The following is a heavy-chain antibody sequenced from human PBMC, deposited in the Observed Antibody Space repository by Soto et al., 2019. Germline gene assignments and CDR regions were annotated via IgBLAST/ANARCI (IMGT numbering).Heavy chain of an antibody. CDR1: GFIFSSHG. Sequence: GGSLRLSCAASGFIFSSHGMHWVRQAPGKGLEWVAVIWYDGSNKYYADSVKGRFTISRDNSKNTMSMQMNSLRGEDTAVYYCARQGVNSDFDYWGQGTLVTVFS. J-gene: IGHJ4*02. D-gene: IGHD2-8*01. CDR2: IWYDGSNK. CDR3: ARQGVNSDFDY. V-gene: IGHV3-33*01.